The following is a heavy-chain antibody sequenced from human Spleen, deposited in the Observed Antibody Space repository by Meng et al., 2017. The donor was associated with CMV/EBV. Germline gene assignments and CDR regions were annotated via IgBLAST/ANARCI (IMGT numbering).Heavy chain of an antibody. CDR1: GFSIENYG. Sequence: GESLKISCAASGFSIENYGMHWIRQAPGKGLEWVSSISSSSSYIYYADSVKGRFTISRDNAKNSLYLQMNSLRAEDTAVYYCARDWAAIDAFDIWGHGTMVTVSS. CDR3: ARDWAAIDAFDI. CDR2: ISSSSSYI. V-gene: IGHV3-21*01. D-gene: IGHD3-16*01. J-gene: IGHJ3*02.